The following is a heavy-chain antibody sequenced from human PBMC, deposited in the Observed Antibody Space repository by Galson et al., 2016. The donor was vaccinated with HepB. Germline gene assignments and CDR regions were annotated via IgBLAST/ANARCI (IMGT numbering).Heavy chain of an antibody. Sequence: SLRLSCAASGFVFSNFGLSWVRQPPGKGLEWVASISTSRTTYYSDSVQGRFTISRDNSNNTLYLQMNGLRAEDTAVYYCAKERLVRRIFDHWGQGTLLTVSS. J-gene: IGHJ4*02. V-gene: IGHV3-23*01. CDR3: AKERLVRRIFDH. CDR2: ISTSRTT. D-gene: IGHD1-1*01. CDR1: GFVFSNFG.